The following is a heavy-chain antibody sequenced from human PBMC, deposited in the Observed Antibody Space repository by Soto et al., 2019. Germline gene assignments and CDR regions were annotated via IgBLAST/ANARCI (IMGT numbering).Heavy chain of an antibody. J-gene: IGHJ6*02. D-gene: IGHD3-10*01. CDR1: GYTFTNYA. Sequence: LVKVSCKASGYTFTNYAIHWVRQAPGQRLEWMGWTNAGNGNTKYSQKFQGRVTFTRDTSASTVYMELSSLSSEDTAVFYCARDPRYYYGSGNYYTYYYGMDVWGQGTTVTVSS. CDR2: TNAGNGNT. CDR3: ARDPRYYYGSGNYYTYYYGMDV. V-gene: IGHV1-3*01.